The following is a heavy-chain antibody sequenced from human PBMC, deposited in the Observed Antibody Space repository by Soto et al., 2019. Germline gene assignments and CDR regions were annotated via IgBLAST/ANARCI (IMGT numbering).Heavy chain of an antibody. V-gene: IGHV2-70*01. CDR1: GFSLSTSGMC. J-gene: IGHJ5*02. CDR3: ARIQLNSGNYGWFGP. CDR2: IDWDDDK. Sequence: SGPTLVNPTQTLTLTCTFSGFSLSTSGMCVSWIRQPPGKALEWLALIDWDDDKYYSTSLKTRLTISKDTSKNQVVLTMTNMDPVDTATYYCARIQLNSGNYGWFGPWGQGTLVTVSS. D-gene: IGHD4-17*01.